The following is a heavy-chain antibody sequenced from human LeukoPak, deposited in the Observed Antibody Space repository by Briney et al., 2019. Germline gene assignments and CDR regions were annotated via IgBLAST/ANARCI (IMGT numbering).Heavy chain of an antibody. Sequence: SETLSLTCTVSGVSISTSNSYWGWIRQPPGKGLEWIGSIYYSGNTYYNASLKSRVTISVDTSKNQFSLRLSSVTAADTAVYYCARVTGYMTEDYFDYWGQGTLITVSS. D-gene: IGHD6-13*01. CDR3: ARVTGYMTEDYFDY. J-gene: IGHJ4*02. CDR1: GVSISTSNSY. V-gene: IGHV4-39*07. CDR2: IYYSGNT.